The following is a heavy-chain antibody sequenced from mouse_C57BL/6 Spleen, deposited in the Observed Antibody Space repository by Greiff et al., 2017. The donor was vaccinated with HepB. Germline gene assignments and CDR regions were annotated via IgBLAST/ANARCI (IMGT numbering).Heavy chain of an antibody. V-gene: IGHV1-54*01. CDR3: AREEELGVYYFDC. D-gene: IGHD4-1*01. CDR2: INPGSGGT. CDR1: GYSFTNYL. J-gene: IGHJ2*01. Sequence: QVQLQQSGPELVRPGTSVKVSCKASGYSFTNYLIEWVKQRPGKGLEWIGVINPGSGGTNYNEKFKGKTTLTADKASSTAYMQLSSLTSEDSAVYFCAREEELGVYYFDCWGQGTTLTVSS.